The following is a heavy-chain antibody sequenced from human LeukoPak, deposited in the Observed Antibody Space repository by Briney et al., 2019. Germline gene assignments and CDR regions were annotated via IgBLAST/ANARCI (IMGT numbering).Heavy chain of an antibody. J-gene: IGHJ4*02. Sequence: PGGSLRLSCAASGFTFNSFAMNWVRQTPGKGLEWVSSVTGHGGSTYIADSVRGRFTISRDNAKNTLYLQMNSLRAEDTAMYYCAREILAPGKTHEYWGQGTLVTVSS. CDR1: GFTFNSFA. CDR3: AREILAPGKTHEY. CDR2: VTGHGGST. V-gene: IGHV3-23*01.